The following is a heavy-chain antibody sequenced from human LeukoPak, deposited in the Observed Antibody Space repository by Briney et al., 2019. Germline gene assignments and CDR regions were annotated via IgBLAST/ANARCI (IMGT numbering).Heavy chain of an antibody. D-gene: IGHD6-19*01. CDR2: ISASGSTV. V-gene: IGHV3-21*01. CDR1: GFKFSVFA. CDR3: ARDGSGWSRDY. Sequence: PGGSLRLSCEGSGFKFSVFAMNWVRQAPGKGLEWVSSISASGSTVDYSDSIKGRFTISRDNIKKSVYLQMNSLRVEDTALYYCARDGSGWSRDYWGQGTLVTVSS. J-gene: IGHJ4*02.